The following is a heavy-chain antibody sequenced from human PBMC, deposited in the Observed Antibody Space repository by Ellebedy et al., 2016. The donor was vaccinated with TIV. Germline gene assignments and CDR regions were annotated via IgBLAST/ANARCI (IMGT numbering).Heavy chain of an antibody. J-gene: IGHJ4*02. Sequence: SLKISCAASGFTFDDYAMHWVRQAPGKGLEWVSGISWNSGSIGYADSVKGRFTISRDNAKNTLYLQMNSLRAEDTAVYYCAKDKASVEAAGDFDYWGQGTLVTVSS. CDR2: ISWNSGSI. D-gene: IGHD6-13*01. V-gene: IGHV3-9*01. CDR1: GFTFDDYA. CDR3: AKDKASVEAAGDFDY.